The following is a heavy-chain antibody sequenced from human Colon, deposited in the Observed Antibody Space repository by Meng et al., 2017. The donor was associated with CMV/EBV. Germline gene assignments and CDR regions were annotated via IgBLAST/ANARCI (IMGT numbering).Heavy chain of an antibody. J-gene: IGHJ5*02. D-gene: IGHD6-13*01. Sequence: QAPAGQSGAAVKKPGSSVKVSCKASGGTFDTSTFNWVRQAPGQGLEWMGGIIPMFGSPSYSQKFRGRVTITADELEVNSLRSEDTAAYYCARGKQAGFDLWGQGTLVTVSS. CDR2: IIPMFGSP. V-gene: IGHV1-69*01. CDR1: GGTFDTST. CDR3: ARGKQAGFDL.